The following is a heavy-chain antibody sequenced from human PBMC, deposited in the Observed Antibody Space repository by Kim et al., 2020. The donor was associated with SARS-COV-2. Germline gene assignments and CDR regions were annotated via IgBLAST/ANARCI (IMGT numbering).Heavy chain of an antibody. V-gene: IGHV6-1*01. CDR1: GDSVSNNWAA. J-gene: IGHJ4*02. CDR3: ARDARTWTSAVPNFEY. Sequence: SQTLSLTCAISGDSVSNNWAAWNWIRQSPSRGLEWLGRTYYRSNWYSEYAVSVRRRIIINADTSKNQFSLQLSSVTPEDTAVYYCARDARTWTSAVPNFEYWGQGTLVTVSS. D-gene: IGHD6-13*01. CDR2: TYYRSNWYS.